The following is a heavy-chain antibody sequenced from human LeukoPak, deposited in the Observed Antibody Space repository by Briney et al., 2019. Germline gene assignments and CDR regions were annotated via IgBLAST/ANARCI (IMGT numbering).Heavy chain of an antibody. CDR2: IIPILGIA. CDR1: GGTFSSYA. Sequence: GASVKVSCKASGGTFSSYAISWVRQAPGQGLEWMGRIIPILGIANYAQRFQGRVTITADKSTSTAYVELSSLRSEDTAVYYCARDETAAETGWFDPWGQGTLVTVSS. J-gene: IGHJ5*02. CDR3: ARDETAAETGWFDP. V-gene: IGHV1-69*04. D-gene: IGHD6-13*01.